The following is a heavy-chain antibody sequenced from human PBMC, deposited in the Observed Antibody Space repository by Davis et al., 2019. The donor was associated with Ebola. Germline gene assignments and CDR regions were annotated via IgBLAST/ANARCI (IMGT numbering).Heavy chain of an antibody. CDR1: GGSISGGDYF. CDR3: ARDPTGDHWYYGLDV. V-gene: IGHV4-30-4*01. CDR2: IYHSGNA. J-gene: IGHJ6*02. D-gene: IGHD7-27*01. Sequence: SETLSLTCTVSGGSISGGDYFWSWIRQPPGKGLEWIGYIYHSGNAYYNPSLKSRVTISVDTSKNQFSLRVRSVTAADTAVYYCARDPTGDHWYYGLDVWGQGTTVTVSS.